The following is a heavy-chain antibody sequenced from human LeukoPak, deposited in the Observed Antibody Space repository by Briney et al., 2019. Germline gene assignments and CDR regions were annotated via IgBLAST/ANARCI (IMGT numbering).Heavy chain of an antibody. CDR3: ARDDFWSGPENFDY. J-gene: IGHJ4*02. Sequence: GASVKVSCKASGYTFTSYGISWVRQAPGQGLEWMGWISAYNGNTNYAQKLQGRVTVTTDTSTSTAYMELRSLRSDDTAVYYCARDDFWSGPENFDYWGQGTLVTVSS. CDR2: ISAYNGNT. CDR1: GYTFTSYG. D-gene: IGHD3-3*01. V-gene: IGHV1-18*01.